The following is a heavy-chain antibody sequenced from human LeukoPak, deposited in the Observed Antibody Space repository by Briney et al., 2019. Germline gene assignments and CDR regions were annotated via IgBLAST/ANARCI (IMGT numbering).Heavy chain of an antibody. CDR2: INPTGGST. CDR3: ALYSSTWY. Sequence: ASVKVSCKASGYTFTTYYIHWVRQAPGQGLEWMGIINPTGGSTTYAQKFQGRVTMTRDTSTSTVFMEVNSLRSEDTAVYFCALYSSTWYWGQGALVTVSS. D-gene: IGHD6-13*01. CDR1: GYTFTTYY. V-gene: IGHV1-46*01. J-gene: IGHJ4*02.